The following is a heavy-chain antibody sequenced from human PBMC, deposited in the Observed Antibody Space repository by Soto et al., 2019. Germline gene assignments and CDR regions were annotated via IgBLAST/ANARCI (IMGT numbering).Heavy chain of an antibody. CDR3: ARLPSTVTNTFDS. D-gene: IGHD4-17*01. CDR2: ISASGST. V-gene: IGHV4-4*07. Sequence: SETLSLTCTVSGGSVSTSYWSWIRQPAEKGLEWIGHISASGSTNYNPSLKSRVTMSVDTSKNQFSLKLSSVTAADTAVYYCARLPSTVTNTFDSWGHGTLVTVSS. CDR1: GGSVSTSY. J-gene: IGHJ4*01.